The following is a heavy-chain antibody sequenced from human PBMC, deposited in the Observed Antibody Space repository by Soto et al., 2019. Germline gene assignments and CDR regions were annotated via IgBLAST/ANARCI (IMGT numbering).Heavy chain of an antibody. Sequence: SETLSLTCAVSGGSITSNHWWTWVRQPPGMGLEWIGEIFHSGFTNYNPSLKSRVTISLDMSKNQFSLNLTSVTAADTAVYYCTRDPMNGGWWFDPWGQGTLVTVSS. CDR3: TRDPMNGGWWFDP. J-gene: IGHJ5*02. CDR2: IFHSGFT. V-gene: IGHV4-4*02. CDR1: GGSITSNHW. D-gene: IGHD6-19*01.